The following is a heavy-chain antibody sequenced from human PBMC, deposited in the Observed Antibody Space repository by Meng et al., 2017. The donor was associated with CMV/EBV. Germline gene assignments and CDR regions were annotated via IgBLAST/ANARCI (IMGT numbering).Heavy chain of an antibody. V-gene: IGHV1-69*05. J-gene: IGHJ4*02. Sequence: SVKVSCKASGGTFSSYAISRVRQAPGQGLEWMGGIIPIFGTANYAQKFQGRVTITTDESTSTAYMELSSLRSEDTAVYYCAGDVLGYCSGGSCYGLDYWGQGTLVTVSS. CDR2: IIPIFGTA. D-gene: IGHD2-15*01. CDR1: GGTFSSYA. CDR3: AGDVLGYCSGGSCYGLDY.